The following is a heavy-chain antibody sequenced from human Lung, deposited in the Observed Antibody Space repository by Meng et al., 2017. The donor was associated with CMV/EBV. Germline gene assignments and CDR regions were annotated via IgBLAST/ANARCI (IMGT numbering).Heavy chain of an antibody. Sequence: GSLRLXCTVSGGSISSYYWSWIRQPPGKGLEWIGYIYYSGSTNYNPSLKSRVTISVDTSKNQFSLKLSSVTAADTAVYYCARPGAAAETEGFDLWGHGTXVTVSS. CDR1: GGSISSYY. J-gene: IGHJ2*01. V-gene: IGHV4-59*08. D-gene: IGHD6-13*01. CDR2: IYYSGST. CDR3: ARPGAAAETEGFDL.